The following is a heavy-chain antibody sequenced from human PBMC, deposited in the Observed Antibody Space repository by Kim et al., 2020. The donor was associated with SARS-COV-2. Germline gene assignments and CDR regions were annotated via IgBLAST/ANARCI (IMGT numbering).Heavy chain of an antibody. V-gene: IGHV4-30-2*01. J-gene: IGHJ6*02. D-gene: IGHD3-10*01. Sequence: NPALERRVTISVDRTKNKFSQRLSSVTAADTAVYYCARGYGSGSPYGMDVWGQGTTVTVSS. CDR3: ARGYGSGSPYGMDV.